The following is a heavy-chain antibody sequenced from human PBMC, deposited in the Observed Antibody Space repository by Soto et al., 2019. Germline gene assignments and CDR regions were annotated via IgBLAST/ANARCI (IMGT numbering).Heavy chain of an antibody. CDR1: GFTFSHYS. V-gene: IGHV3-30-3*01. CDR2: VSDDGGIK. J-gene: IGHJ4*02. CDR3: ARSLYSTGWPLDY. D-gene: IGHD6-19*01. Sequence: QVQLVESGGRAVQPGRSLRLSCAASGFTFSHYSVHWVRQAPGKGLEWVAVVSDDGGIKYFADSVKGRSTISRDNSKNTVYMQMNTLRPDDTAVYYCARSLYSTGWPLDYWGQGTLVTVSS.